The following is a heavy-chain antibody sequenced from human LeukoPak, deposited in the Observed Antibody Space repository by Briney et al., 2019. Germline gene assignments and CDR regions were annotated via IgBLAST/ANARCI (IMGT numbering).Heavy chain of an antibody. D-gene: IGHD2-2*01. CDR3: ASQIVGVPAALAV. CDR2: ISSSSSYI. CDR1: GVTFSSYS. V-gene: IGHV3-21*01. J-gene: IGHJ6*04. Sequence: GGSLRLSCAASGVTFSSYSMNWVRQPPGKGLEWVSSISSSSSYIYYPDSVKGRFTISRDNANNSLYLQMNSLRADDTAVYYCASQIVGVPAALAVWGKGTTVTVSS.